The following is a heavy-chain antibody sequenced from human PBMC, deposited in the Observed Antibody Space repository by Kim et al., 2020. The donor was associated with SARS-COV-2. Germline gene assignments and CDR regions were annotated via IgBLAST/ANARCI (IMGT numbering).Heavy chain of an antibody. CDR1: GFTFSSYD. Sequence: GGSLRLSCVASGFTFSSYDMHWVRQAPGKGLEWVGVISYDGTNKYYGDSVKGRFTISRDNSKNTLYLQMASLRAADTAVYYCGREGQWRPRGYPDLWGRG. V-gene: IGHV3-30*04. CDR3: GREGQWRPRGYPDL. CDR2: ISYDGTNK. D-gene: IGHD6-19*01. J-gene: IGHJ2*01.